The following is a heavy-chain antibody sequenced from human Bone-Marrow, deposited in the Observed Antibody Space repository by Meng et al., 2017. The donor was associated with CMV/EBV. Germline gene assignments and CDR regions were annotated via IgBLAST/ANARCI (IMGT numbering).Heavy chain of an antibody. D-gene: IGHD5-12*01. CDR1: GFTFNTHW. J-gene: IGHJ4*02. CDR2: ISSTSSYI. Sequence: SGFTFNTHWMHWVRQAPGKGLEWVSSISSTSSYIYYADSVKGRFTISRDNAKNSLYLQMNSLRSEDTTVYYCARDLPSGYEGDVDYWGQGTLVTVSS. CDR3: ARDLPSGYEGDVDY. V-gene: IGHV3-21*01.